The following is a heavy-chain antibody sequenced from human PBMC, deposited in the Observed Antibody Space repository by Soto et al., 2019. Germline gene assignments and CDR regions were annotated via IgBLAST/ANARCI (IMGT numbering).Heavy chain of an antibody. CDR2: ISYDGSNK. Sequence: QVQLVESGGGVVQPGRSLRLSCAASGFTFSNYGMHWVRQAPGKGLEWVAVISYDGSNKYYADSVKGRFTISRDNSKNTLYLQMNSLRAEDTAVYYCAKDREQQLLQYFDYWGQGTLVIVSS. D-gene: IGHD6-13*01. CDR3: AKDREQQLLQYFDY. V-gene: IGHV3-30*18. CDR1: GFTFSNYG. J-gene: IGHJ4*02.